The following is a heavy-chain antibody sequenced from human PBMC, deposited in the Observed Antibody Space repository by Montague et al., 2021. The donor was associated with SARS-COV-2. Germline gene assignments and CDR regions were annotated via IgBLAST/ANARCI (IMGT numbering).Heavy chain of an antibody. Sequence: SETLSLTCTVSGGSIRSYYWSWIRQPPGRGLEWIGYIYYSGSTNYNPSLKSRVTISVDTSKYQFSLKLSSVTAAYTAVYYCASQVPDFWSGIDYWGQGTLVTVSS. D-gene: IGHD3-3*01. V-gene: IGHV4-59*01. CDR1: GGSIRSYY. J-gene: IGHJ4*02. CDR3: ASQVPDFWSGIDY. CDR2: IYYSGST.